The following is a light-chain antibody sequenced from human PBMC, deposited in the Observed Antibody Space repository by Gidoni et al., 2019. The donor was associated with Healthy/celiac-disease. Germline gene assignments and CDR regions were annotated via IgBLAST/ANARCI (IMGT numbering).Light chain of an antibody. CDR3: QQYNNWLL. CDR2: GAS. Sequence: EIVMTQSPATLSVSPGESATLSCRASQSVSTNLAWYQQKPGQAPRLLIYGASTRATGMPARFSGSGSGTEFTLTISSLQSEDFAVYYCQQYNNWLLFGQGTKLEIK. J-gene: IGKJ2*01. CDR1: QSVSTN. V-gene: IGKV3-15*01.